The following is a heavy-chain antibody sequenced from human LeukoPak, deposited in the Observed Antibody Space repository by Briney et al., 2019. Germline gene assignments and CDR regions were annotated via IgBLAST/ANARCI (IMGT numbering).Heavy chain of an antibody. CDR2: IRYDGSNK. CDR1: EFTFSSYG. CDR3: AKDGGEYYDILTGYYPRLYYMDV. Sequence: PGGSLRLSCAASEFTFSSYGMHWVRQAPGKGLEWVAFIRYDGSNKYYADSVKGRFTISRDNSKNTLYLQMNSLRAEDTAVYYCAKDGGEYYDILTGYYPRLYYMDVWGKGTTVTISS. V-gene: IGHV3-30*02. D-gene: IGHD3-9*01. J-gene: IGHJ6*03.